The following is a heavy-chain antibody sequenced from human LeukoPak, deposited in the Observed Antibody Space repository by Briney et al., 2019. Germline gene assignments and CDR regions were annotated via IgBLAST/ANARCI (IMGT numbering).Heavy chain of an antibody. J-gene: IGHJ6*02. D-gene: IGHD2-2*01. Sequence: GGSLRLSCEGSGFTFSNYWMGWVRQAPGKGLQWVANIKTDGSEKYYVDSVKGRFTISRDNAKNSLYLQMNSLRAEDTAVYYCARVRGQLYYYYYGMDVWGQGTTVTVSS. CDR3: ARVRGQLYYYYYGMDV. CDR2: IKTDGSEK. V-gene: IGHV3-7*01. CDR1: GFTFSNYW.